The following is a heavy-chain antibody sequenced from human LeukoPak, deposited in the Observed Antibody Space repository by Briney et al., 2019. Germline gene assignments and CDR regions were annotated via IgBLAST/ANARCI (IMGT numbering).Heavy chain of an antibody. CDR3: AKGTSGIIAGGHDYYMDV. Sequence: GGSLRLSCAASGFTFSSFGMDWVRQAPGKGLEWVTFIRYDGIAIQYADSVKGRFTISRDNSKNALYLQMISLRPEDTAVYFCAKGTSGIIAGGHDYYMDVWGKGTTVTISS. V-gene: IGHV3-30*02. CDR2: IRYDGIAI. J-gene: IGHJ6*03. D-gene: IGHD6-13*01. CDR1: GFTFSSFG.